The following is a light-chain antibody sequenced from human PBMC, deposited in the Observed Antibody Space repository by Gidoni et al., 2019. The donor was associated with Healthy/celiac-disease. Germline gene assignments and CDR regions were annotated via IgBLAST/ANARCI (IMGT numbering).Light chain of an antibody. Sequence: EIGMTQSPATLSVSPGERATLSCRASQSVSSNLAWYHQKPGQAPRLLIYGASTRATGIPARFSGSGSGTEFTLTISSLQSEDFAVYYCQQYNNWPPMYTFGQGTKLEIK. J-gene: IGKJ2*01. CDR1: QSVSSN. V-gene: IGKV3-15*01. CDR2: GAS. CDR3: QQYNNWPPMYT.